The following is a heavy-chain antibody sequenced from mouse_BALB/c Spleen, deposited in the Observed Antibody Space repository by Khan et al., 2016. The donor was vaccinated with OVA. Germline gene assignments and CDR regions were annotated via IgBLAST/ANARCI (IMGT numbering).Heavy chain of an antibody. J-gene: IGHJ3*01. CDR2: ISSGGHYT. Sequence: EVELVESGGDLVKTGGSLKLSCAASGFTFSTYGMSWVRQTPDKKLEWVATISSGGHYTYYIDSVKGRFTISRDNAKNILYLQMTSLRSEDTAMYYWARLAYYYNSEGFAYWGQGTLVNVSA. CDR1: GFTFSTYG. CDR3: ARLAYYYNSEGFAY. V-gene: IGHV5-6*01. D-gene: IGHD1-1*02.